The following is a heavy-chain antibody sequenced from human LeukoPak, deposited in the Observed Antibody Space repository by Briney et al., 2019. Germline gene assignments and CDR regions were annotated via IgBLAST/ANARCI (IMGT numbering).Heavy chain of an antibody. D-gene: IGHD2-2*01. CDR2: IYYSGST. V-gene: IGHV4-59*01. CDR3: TRGRYCSSTSCYGWWFDP. CDR1: GGSISSCY. Sequence: SETLSLTCTVSGGSISSCYWSWIRQPPGKGLEWIGYIYYSGSTNYNPSLKSRVTISVDTSKNQFSLKLSSVTAADTAVYYCTRGRYCSSTSCYGWWFDPWGQGTLVTVSS. J-gene: IGHJ5*02.